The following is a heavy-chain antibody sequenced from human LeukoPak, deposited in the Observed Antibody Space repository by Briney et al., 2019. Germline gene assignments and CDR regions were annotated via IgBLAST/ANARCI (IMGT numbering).Heavy chain of an antibody. Sequence: SETLSLTCTVSGDSINSFYWSWIRQPAGKGLEWIGRIYTSGSTNYSPSLKSRVTMSVDTSKNQFSLKLSSVTAADTAVYYCARYVVAAVGSFDYWGQGTQVTVSS. D-gene: IGHD2-2*01. CDR1: GDSINSFY. J-gene: IGHJ4*02. CDR2: IYTSGST. CDR3: ARYVVAAVGSFDY. V-gene: IGHV4-4*07.